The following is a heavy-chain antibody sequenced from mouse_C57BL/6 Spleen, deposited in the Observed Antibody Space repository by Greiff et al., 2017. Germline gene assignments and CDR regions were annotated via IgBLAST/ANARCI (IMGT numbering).Heavy chain of an antibody. D-gene: IGHD2-3*01. CDR1: GYTFTDYE. V-gene: IGHV1-15*01. CDR3: NDGYYVRDYAMDY. Sequence: VQLQESGAELVRPGASVTLSCKASGYTFTDYEMHWVKQTPVHGLEWIGAIDPETGGTAYNQKFKGKAILTADKSSSTAYMELRSLTSEDSAVYYCNDGYYVRDYAMDYWGQGTSVTVSS. J-gene: IGHJ4*01. CDR2: IDPETGGT.